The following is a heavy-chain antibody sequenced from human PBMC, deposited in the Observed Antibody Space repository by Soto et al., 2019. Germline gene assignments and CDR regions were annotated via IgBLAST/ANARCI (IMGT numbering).Heavy chain of an antibody. CDR2: ISSSSSYI. Sequence: GGSLRLSCAASGFTFSSYSMNWVRQAPGKGLEWVSSISSSSSYIYYADSVKGRFTISRDNAKNSLYLQMNSLRAEDTAVYYCARDRAARPVYYYGMDVWGQGTTVTVSS. CDR1: GFTFSSYS. D-gene: IGHD6-6*01. CDR3: ARDRAARPVYYYGMDV. J-gene: IGHJ6*02. V-gene: IGHV3-21*01.